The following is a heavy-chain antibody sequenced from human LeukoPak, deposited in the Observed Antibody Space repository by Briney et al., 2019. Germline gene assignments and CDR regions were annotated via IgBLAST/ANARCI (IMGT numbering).Heavy chain of an antibody. CDR1: GFTFSNYA. Sequence: GGSLRLSCAASGFTFSNYAMHWVRQAPGEGLEWVAVISYDGSNKYYADSVKGRFTISRDNSKNTLYLQMNSLRAEDTAVYYCAKDSYYYYGMDVWGQGTTVTVSS. CDR3: AKDSYYYYGMDV. CDR2: ISYDGSNK. J-gene: IGHJ6*02. V-gene: IGHV3-30*04.